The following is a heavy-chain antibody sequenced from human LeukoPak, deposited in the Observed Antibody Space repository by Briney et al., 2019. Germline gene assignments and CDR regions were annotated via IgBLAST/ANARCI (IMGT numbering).Heavy chain of an antibody. J-gene: IGHJ5*02. D-gene: IGHD3-3*01. CDR2: INPNSGGT. V-gene: IGHV1-2*02. Sequence: ASVKVSCKASGYTFTGYYMHWVRQAPGQGLEWMGWINPNSGGTNYAQKFQGRVTMTRDTSISTAYMELSRLRSDDTAVYYCARGNGFWRGYYDGCPSCWFDPWGQGTLVTVSS. CDR1: GYTFTGYY. CDR3: ARGNGFWRGYYDGCPSCWFDP.